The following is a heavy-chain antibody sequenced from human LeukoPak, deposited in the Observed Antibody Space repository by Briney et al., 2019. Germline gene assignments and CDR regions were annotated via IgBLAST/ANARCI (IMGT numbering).Heavy chain of an antibody. CDR1: GFTFSSYW. Sequence: PGGSLRLSCAASGFTFSSYWMTWVRQAPGQGLEWVSYITSSSSSIYYADSVKGRFTMSRDNAKNSLSLQMNSLREEDTAIYYCARVGVILDRGLDSWGQGTLVTVSS. V-gene: IGHV3-48*02. CDR2: ITSSSSSI. D-gene: IGHD3-10*01. J-gene: IGHJ4*02. CDR3: ARVGVILDRGLDS.